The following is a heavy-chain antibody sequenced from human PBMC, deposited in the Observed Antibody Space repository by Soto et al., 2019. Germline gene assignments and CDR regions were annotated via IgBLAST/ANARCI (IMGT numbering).Heavy chain of an antibody. V-gene: IGHV4-59*11. Sequence: QVQLQESGPGLAKPSETLSLTCTVSGGSISSHYWSWIRQPPGKGLEWIGYIYYSGSTNYNPSLKSRVTISVDTSKNQFSLKLSSVTAADTAVYYCARDRARFDYWGQGTLVTVSS. CDR1: GGSISSHY. CDR3: ARDRARFDY. J-gene: IGHJ4*02. CDR2: IYYSGST.